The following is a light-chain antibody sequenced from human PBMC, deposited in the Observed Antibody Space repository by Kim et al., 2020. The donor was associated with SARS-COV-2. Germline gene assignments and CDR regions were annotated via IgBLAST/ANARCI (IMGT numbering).Light chain of an antibody. V-gene: IGKV3-20*01. CDR3: QQYGSSAEKKWK. CDR2: GAS. CDR1: QSGRSSC. J-gene: IGKJ1*01. Sequence: ERANRPCRASQSGRSSCLARYQNQPAKDPWLLIHGASRRATGKPDRFSGSGYGKDFSLSINRLDPEDVAVYYCQQYGSSAEKKWKFGQGNKV.